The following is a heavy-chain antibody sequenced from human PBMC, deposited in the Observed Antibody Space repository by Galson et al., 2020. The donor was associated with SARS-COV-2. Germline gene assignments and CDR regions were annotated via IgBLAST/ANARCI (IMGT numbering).Heavy chain of an antibody. J-gene: IGHJ6*02. CDR1: GFTFSAYY. D-gene: IGHD3-3*01. CDR3: ARVIEFTIFGVVINYYYYGMDV. Sequence: KSGGSLRLSCAASGFTFSAYYMSWIRQAPGKGLEWVSYIISSGSTTYYADSVKGRFSTSRDNAKNSLYLQMNSLRAEDTAVYYCARVIEFTIFGVVINYYYYGMDVWGQGTTVTVSS. V-gene: IGHV3-11*01. CDR2: IISSGSTT.